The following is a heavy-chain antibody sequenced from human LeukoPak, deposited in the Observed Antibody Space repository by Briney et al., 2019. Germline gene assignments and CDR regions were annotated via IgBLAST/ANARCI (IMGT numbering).Heavy chain of an antibody. Sequence: PSETLSLTCTVSGGSISSSSYYWGWIRQPPGKGLAWIGSIYYSGSTYYNPSLKSRVTISVDTSKNQFSLKLSSVTAADTAVYYCARQGSSGWYRFDYWGQGTLVTVSS. V-gene: IGHV4-39*01. CDR2: IYYSGST. J-gene: IGHJ4*02. CDR1: GGSISSSSYY. CDR3: ARQGSSGWYRFDY. D-gene: IGHD6-19*01.